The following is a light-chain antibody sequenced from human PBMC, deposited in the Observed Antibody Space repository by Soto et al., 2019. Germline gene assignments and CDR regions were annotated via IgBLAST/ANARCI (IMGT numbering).Light chain of an antibody. CDR1: NSDVGGYNY. CDR3: ISYTGSSTPYV. Sequence: QSVLTQPASVSGSPGQSITISCTGTNSDVGGYNYVSWYQHHPGKAPKLLIYDVTNRPSGVSNRFSASKSGNTASLTISGLQAEDEAYYYCISYTGSSTPYVFGTGTKLTVL. J-gene: IGLJ1*01. CDR2: DVT. V-gene: IGLV2-14*03.